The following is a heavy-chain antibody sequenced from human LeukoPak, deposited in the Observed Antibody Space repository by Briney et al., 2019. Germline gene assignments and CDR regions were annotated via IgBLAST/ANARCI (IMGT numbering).Heavy chain of an antibody. D-gene: IGHD1-14*01. Sequence: GGSLRLSCAASGFTFSEYYINWIRQAPGKGLEWVSHISSSGRLMQYADSVRGRFAITRDNAQNFMSLQMNNLKPEDTAVYYCARDTNNGLDVWGRGTTVTVS. J-gene: IGHJ6*02. CDR3: ARDTNNGLDV. CDR1: GFTFSEYY. CDR2: ISSSGRLM. V-gene: IGHV3-11*01.